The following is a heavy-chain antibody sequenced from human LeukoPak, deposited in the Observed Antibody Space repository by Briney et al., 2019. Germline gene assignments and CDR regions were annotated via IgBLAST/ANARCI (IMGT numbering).Heavy chain of an antibody. CDR2: ISSISSII. CDR1: GFPFSTYS. J-gene: IGHJ4*02. D-gene: IGHD6-13*01. Sequence: GGSLRLSCAASGFPFSTYSMSWVRRAPGKGLEWVSYISSISSIIYYADSVKGRFTISRDNARSSLYLQMNSLRAEDTAVYYCARSRPGTEAGQPNFDYWGQGTLVTVSS. CDR3: ARSRPGTEAGQPNFDY. V-gene: IGHV3-48*01.